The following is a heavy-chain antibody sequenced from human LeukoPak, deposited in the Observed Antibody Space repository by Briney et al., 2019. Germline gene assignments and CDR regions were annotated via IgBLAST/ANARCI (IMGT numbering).Heavy chain of an antibody. CDR1: GFIFSSYA. D-gene: IGHD3-9*01. J-gene: IGHJ4*02. CDR3: AKAPALVLRYFDWLLYNGYYFDY. Sequence: GGSLRLSCAASGFIFSSYAMSWVRQAPGKGLEWVSAISGSGGSTYYADSVKGRFTISRDNSKNTLYLQMNSLRAEDTAVYYCAKAPALVLRYFDWLLYNGYYFDYWGQGTLVTVSS. V-gene: IGHV3-23*01. CDR2: ISGSGGST.